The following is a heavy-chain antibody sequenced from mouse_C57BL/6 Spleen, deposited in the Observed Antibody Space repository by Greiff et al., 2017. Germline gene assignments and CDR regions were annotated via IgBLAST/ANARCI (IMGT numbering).Heavy chain of an antibody. D-gene: IGHD1-1*01. Sequence: VQLQQSGPELVKPGASVKISCKASGYSFTGYYMNWVKQSPEKSLEWIGEINPSTGGTTYNQKFKAKATLTVDKSSSTAYMQLKSLTSEDSAVYYCAREDYYGSFVWGTGTTVTVAS. CDR1: GYSFTGYY. J-gene: IGHJ1*03. CDR3: AREDYYGSFV. V-gene: IGHV1-42*01. CDR2: INPSTGGT.